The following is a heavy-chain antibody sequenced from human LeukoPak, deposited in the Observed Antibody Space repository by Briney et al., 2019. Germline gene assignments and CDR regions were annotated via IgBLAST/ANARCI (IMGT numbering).Heavy chain of an antibody. D-gene: IGHD3-10*01. V-gene: IGHV4-39*07. CDR1: GGSISSSSYY. CDR2: INYSGNT. J-gene: IGHJ6*03. CDR3: ARGRVDPMPNYYGSGSYYYNYYYYYMDV. Sequence: SETLSLTCTVSGGSISSSSYYWVWIRQPPGKELEWIGSINYSGNTYYNPSVKSRVTISVDTSKNQFSLKLSSVTAADTAVYYCARGRVDPMPNYYGSGSYYYNYYYYYMDVWGKGTTVTVSS.